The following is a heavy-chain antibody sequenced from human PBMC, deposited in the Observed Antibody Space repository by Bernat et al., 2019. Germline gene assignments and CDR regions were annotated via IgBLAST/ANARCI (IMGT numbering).Heavy chain of an antibody. J-gene: IGHJ2*01. V-gene: IGHV4-59*01. CDR2: IYYSGSI. Sequence: QVQLQESGPGLVKPSATLSLTCTVSGGSISSYYWSWIRQPPGKGLEWIGYIYYSGSINYNPSLKSRVTIPVDTSKNQFSLKLSSVTAADTAVYYCARGSGPTVQWYFDLWGRGTLVTVSS. CDR3: ARGSGPTVQWYFDL. D-gene: IGHD4-17*01. CDR1: GGSISSYY.